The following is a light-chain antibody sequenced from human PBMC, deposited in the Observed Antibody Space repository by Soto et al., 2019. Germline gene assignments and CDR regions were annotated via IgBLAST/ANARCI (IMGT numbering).Light chain of an antibody. V-gene: IGKV1-5*01. CDR2: DAS. J-gene: IGKJ5*01. CDR1: QTTSSW. CDR3: QQHRSWQLT. Sequence: DIQMTQSPSTLSGSVGDRVTITCRASQTTSSWLAWYQQKPGKAPKLLIYDASSWESGVPSRFSGSGSGTEYTLTISSLEPEDFAVYYCQQHRSWQLTFGQGTRLEIK.